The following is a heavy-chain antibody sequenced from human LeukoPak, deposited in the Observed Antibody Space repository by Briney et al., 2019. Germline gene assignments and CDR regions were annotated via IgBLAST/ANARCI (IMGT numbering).Heavy chain of an antibody. D-gene: IGHD6-19*01. Sequence: PGGSLRLPCAASGFTFSSYAMSWVRQAPGKGLEWVSAISGSGGSTYYADSVKGRFTISRDNSKNTLYLQMNSLRAEDTAVYYCAKVNPYSSGWSYYYYYGMDVWGQGTTITVSS. CDR1: GFTFSSYA. CDR3: AKVNPYSSGWSYYYYYGMDV. V-gene: IGHV3-23*01. J-gene: IGHJ6*02. CDR2: ISGSGGST.